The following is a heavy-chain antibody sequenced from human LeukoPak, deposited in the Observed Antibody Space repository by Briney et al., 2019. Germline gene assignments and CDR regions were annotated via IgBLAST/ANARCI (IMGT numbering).Heavy chain of an antibody. Sequence: PGESLKISCKGSGYGFANTWIAWVRQMPGKGLGWMGNIYPSDSDTKYSPSFKGQVIMSVDRSINTAYLQWSSLKASDTAMYYCARTQGYCRGDTCYFLETDYWGQGSLVTVSS. CDR2: IYPSDSDT. J-gene: IGHJ4*02. V-gene: IGHV5-51*01. CDR3: ARTQGYCRGDTCYFLETDY. D-gene: IGHD2-15*01. CDR1: GYGFANTW.